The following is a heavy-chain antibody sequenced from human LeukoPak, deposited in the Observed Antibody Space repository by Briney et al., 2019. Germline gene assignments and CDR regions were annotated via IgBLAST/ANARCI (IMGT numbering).Heavy chain of an antibody. CDR3: ARDLRWPVTTLFDY. V-gene: IGHV1-46*01. CDR2: INPSGGST. D-gene: IGHD4-17*01. CDR1: GYTLTELS. Sequence: ASVKVSCKVSGYTLTELSMHWVRQAPGKGLEWMGIINPSGGSTSYAQKCQGRVTMTRDTSTSTVYMELSSLRSEDTAVYYCARDLRWPVTTLFDYWGQGTLVTVSS. J-gene: IGHJ4*02.